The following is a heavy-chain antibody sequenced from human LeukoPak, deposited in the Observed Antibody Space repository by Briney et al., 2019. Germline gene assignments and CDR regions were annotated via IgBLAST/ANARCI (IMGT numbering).Heavy chain of an antibody. CDR3: ARGEKYSSSWYNAFDF. Sequence: GGSLRLSCAASGFTFSSYSMNWVRQAPGKGLEWVSYISSSSSTVYYADSVKGRFTISRDNAKNSLYLQMNSLRAEDTAVYYCARGEKYSSSWYNAFDFWGQGTMVTVSS. V-gene: IGHV3-48*01. J-gene: IGHJ3*01. D-gene: IGHD6-13*01. CDR2: ISSSSSTV. CDR1: GFTFSSYS.